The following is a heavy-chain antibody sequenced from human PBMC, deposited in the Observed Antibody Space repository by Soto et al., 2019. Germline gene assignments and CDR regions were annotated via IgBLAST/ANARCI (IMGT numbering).Heavy chain of an antibody. Sequence: AFGPTLVNPTQTLTLTSTFSGFSLSTSGMCVSWIRQPPGKALEWLALIDWDDDKYYSTSLKTRLTISKDTSKNQVVLTMTNMDPVDTATYYCARGGHSGSYYYYYGMDVWGQGTTVTVSS. CDR2: IDWDDDK. V-gene: IGHV2-70*01. CDR1: GFSLSTSGMC. J-gene: IGHJ6*02. D-gene: IGHD1-26*01. CDR3: ARGGHSGSYYYYYGMDV.